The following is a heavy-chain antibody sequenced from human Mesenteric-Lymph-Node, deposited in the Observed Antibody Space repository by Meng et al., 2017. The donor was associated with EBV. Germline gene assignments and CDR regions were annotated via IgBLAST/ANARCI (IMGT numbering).Heavy chain of an antibody. D-gene: IGHD3-22*01. CDR2: ISAYNTNT. J-gene: IGHJ4*02. V-gene: IGHV1-18*01. CDR1: GYTFTNFV. Sequence: QVQLVQSGGEVTKPGASVKVSCQASGYTFTNFVITWVRQAPGQGLEWLGWISAYNTNTDYAQSLQGRVIMTKDTSTSTAYMDLRSLRPDDTAVYYCARISDYDSSGLDYWGQGTLVTVSS. CDR3: ARISDYDSSGLDY.